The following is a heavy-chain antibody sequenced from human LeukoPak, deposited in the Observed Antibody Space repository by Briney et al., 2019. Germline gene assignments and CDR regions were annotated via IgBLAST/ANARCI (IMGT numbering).Heavy chain of an antibody. Sequence: ASVKVSCKASGYTFTGYYMHWVRQAPGQGLEWMGWINPNSGGTNYAQKFQGRVTMTRDTSISTAYMELSRLRPDDTAVYYCARDSSTYYDYVWGSSKAFDIWGQGTMVTVSS. CDR2: INPNSGGT. CDR1: GYTFTGYY. D-gene: IGHD3-16*01. CDR3: ARDSSTYYDYVWGSSKAFDI. J-gene: IGHJ3*02. V-gene: IGHV1-2*02.